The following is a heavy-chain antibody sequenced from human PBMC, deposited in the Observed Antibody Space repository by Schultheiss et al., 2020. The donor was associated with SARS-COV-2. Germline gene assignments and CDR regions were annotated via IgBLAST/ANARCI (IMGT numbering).Heavy chain of an antibody. D-gene: IGHD2-2*01. CDR2: SNAGNGNT. CDR1: GYTFTGYY. V-gene: IGHV1-2*02. CDR3: ARGLYLVPAAIVSWFDP. J-gene: IGHJ5*02. Sequence: ASVKVSCKASGYTFTGYYMHWVRQAPGQRLEWMGWSNAGNGNTKYSQEFQGRVTMTRDTSISTAYMELSRLRSDDTAVYYCARGLYLVPAAIVSWFDPWGQGTLVTVSS.